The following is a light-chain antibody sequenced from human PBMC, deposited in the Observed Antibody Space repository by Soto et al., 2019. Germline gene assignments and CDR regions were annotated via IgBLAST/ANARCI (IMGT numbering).Light chain of an antibody. CDR3: QQYHGSSLT. CDR2: DVS. J-gene: IGKJ1*01. Sequence: RYNITCRASQSISDSLAWYQQKPGKAPDLLISDVSKLERGVASRFSGSGSGTELTLNISSMQTADLATYYCQQYHGSSLTFGQGTKVDI. CDR1: QSISDS. V-gene: IGKV1-5*01.